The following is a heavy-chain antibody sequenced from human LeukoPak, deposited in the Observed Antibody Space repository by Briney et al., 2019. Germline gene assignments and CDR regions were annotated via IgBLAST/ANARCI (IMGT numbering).Heavy chain of an antibody. CDR3: AGARDGYNY. D-gene: IGHD5-24*01. Sequence: ASVKVSCKASGYTFTSYYMHWVRQAPGQGLEWMGIINPSAGSTSYPQKFQGRVTMTRDTSTSTVYMGLSGLRSEDTAVYYCAGARDGYNYWGQGTLVTVSS. J-gene: IGHJ4*02. CDR1: GYTFTSYY. V-gene: IGHV1-46*01. CDR2: INPSAGST.